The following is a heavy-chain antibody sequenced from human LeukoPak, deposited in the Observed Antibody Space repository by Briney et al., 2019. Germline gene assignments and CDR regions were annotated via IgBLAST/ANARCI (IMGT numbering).Heavy chain of an antibody. V-gene: IGHV4-59*01. Sequence: SETLSLTCTVSGGSISSYYWSWIRQPPGKGLEWIGYIYYSGSTNYNPSLKSRVTISVDTSKNQFSLKLSSVTAADTAVYYCAXXPTNGDYTLFDYWGQGTLVTVSS. CDR3: AXXPTNGDYTLFDY. CDR1: GGSISSYY. CDR2: IYYSGST. J-gene: IGHJ4*02. D-gene: IGHD4-17*01.